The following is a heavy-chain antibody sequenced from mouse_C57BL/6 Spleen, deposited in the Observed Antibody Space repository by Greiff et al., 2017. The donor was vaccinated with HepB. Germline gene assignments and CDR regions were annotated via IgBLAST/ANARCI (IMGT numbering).Heavy chain of an antibody. CDR2: INPSNGGT. Sequence: VQLQQPGTELVKPGASVKLSCKASGYTFTSYCMHWVKQRPGQGLEWIGNINPSNGGTNYNEKFKSKATLTVDKSSSTAYMQLSSLTSEDSAVYYCARGLRSRYWYFDVWGTGTTVTVSS. D-gene: IGHD1-1*01. CDR1: GYTFTSYC. V-gene: IGHV1-53*01. J-gene: IGHJ1*03. CDR3: ARGLRSRYWYFDV.